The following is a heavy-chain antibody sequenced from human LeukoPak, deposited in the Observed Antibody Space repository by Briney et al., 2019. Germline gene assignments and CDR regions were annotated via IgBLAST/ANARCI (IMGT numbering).Heavy chain of an antibody. J-gene: IGHJ4*02. CDR3: ARGKAYSGSYYGIFDY. CDR1: GYSISGDYY. V-gene: IGHV4-38-2*02. Sequence: SETLSLAFTVSGYSISGDYYWTWIGQPPGKGLEWIGSIYHSGSTYYNPSLKSRVSISVDTSKTQFSLKLSSVTAADTAVYYCARGKAYSGSYYGIFDYWGQGTLVTVSS. CDR2: IYHSGST. D-gene: IGHD1-26*01.